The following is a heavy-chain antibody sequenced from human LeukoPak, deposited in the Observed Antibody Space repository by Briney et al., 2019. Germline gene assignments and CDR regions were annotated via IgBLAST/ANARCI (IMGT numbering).Heavy chain of an antibody. Sequence: ASVKVSCKASGHTFTSYAMHWVRQAPGQRLEWMGWINAGNGNTKYSQKFQGRVTITRDTSASTAYMELSSLRSEDTAVYYCARAVGSGSYYNVFYYYYGMDVWGQGTTVTVSS. V-gene: IGHV1-3*01. CDR1: GHTFTSYA. D-gene: IGHD3-10*01. CDR2: INAGNGNT. J-gene: IGHJ6*02. CDR3: ARAVGSGSYYNVFYYYYGMDV.